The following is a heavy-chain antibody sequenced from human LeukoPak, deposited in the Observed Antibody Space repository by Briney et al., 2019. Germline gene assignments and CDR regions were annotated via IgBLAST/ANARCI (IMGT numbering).Heavy chain of an antibody. CDR3: ARAGSSGHLDAFDI. V-gene: IGHV3-30*03. J-gene: IGHJ3*02. D-gene: IGHD3-22*01. CDR1: GFTSTNYA. Sequence: GGSLRLSCAASGFTSTNYAMHWVRQTPGKGLEWVALISSDGSKNIYADPVKGRFTVSRDNSKNTLYLQMNSLRAEDTAVYYCARAGSSGHLDAFDIWGQGTMVTVSS. CDR2: ISSDGSKN.